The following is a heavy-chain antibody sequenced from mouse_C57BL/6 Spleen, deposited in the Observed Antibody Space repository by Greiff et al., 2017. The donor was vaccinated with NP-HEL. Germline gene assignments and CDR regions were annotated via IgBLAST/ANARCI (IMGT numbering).Heavy chain of an antibody. D-gene: IGHD1-1*01. Sequence: EVQRVESEGGLVQPGSSMKLSCTASGFTFSDYYMAWVRQVPEKGLEWVANINYDGSSTYYLDSLKSRFIISRDNAKNILYLQMSSLKSEDTATYYCARERDYGSGWVYAMDNWGQGTSVTVSS. V-gene: IGHV5-16*01. J-gene: IGHJ4*01. CDR2: INYDGSST. CDR3: ARERDYGSGWVYAMDN. CDR1: GFTFSDYY.